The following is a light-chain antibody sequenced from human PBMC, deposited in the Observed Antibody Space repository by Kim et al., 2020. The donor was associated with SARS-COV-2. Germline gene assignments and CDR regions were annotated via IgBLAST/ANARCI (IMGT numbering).Light chain of an antibody. CDR1: SSKGGGGYD. V-gene: IGLV1-40*01. CDR3: QSYDSSLTGYV. J-gene: IGLJ1*01. CDR2: DKR. Sequence: RVTSSCTASSSKGGGGYDEHGYQQLPGTAPRPLIYDKRNGPSGVPDRFSGSKSGTSASLAITGLQAEDEADYYCQSYDSSLTGYVFGTGTKVTVL.